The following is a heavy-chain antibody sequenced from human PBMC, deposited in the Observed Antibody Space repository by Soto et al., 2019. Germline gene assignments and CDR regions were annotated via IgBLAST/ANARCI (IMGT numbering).Heavy chain of an antibody. CDR2: IHFSGSI. CDR3: ARVWGGAFDI. Sequence: SETLSLTCSVSDGSVSSGIYYWSWIRQPPGKGLEWIGYIHFSGSIHYNPSLKSRVTISVDTSKNQFSLKLSSVTAADTAVYYCARVWGGAFDIWGQGTMVTVS. CDR1: DGSVSSGIYY. J-gene: IGHJ3*02. D-gene: IGHD3-10*01. V-gene: IGHV4-61*01.